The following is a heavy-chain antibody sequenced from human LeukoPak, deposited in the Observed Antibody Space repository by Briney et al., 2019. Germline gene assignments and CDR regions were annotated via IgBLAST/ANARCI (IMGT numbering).Heavy chain of an antibody. CDR3: ARGPDIVVVPAAILPSYYYYGMDV. Sequence: SVKVSCKASGGTFSSYAISWVRQAPGQGLEWMGGIIPIFGTANYAQKFQGRVTITADESTSTAYMELSSLRSEDTAVYYCARGPDIVVVPAAILPSYYYYGMDVWGQGATVTVSS. J-gene: IGHJ6*02. V-gene: IGHV1-69*13. CDR1: GGTFSSYA. CDR2: IIPIFGTA. D-gene: IGHD2-2*01.